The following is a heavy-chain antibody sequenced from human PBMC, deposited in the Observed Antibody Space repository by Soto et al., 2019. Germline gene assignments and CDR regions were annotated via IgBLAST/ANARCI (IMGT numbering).Heavy chain of an antibody. CDR3: AREGVRPYNWFDP. Sequence: QVQLVQSGAEVKKPGSSVKVSCKASGGTFSSYAISWVRQAPGQGLEWMGGIIPIFGTANYAQKFQGRVTITADESTSTGYMEVSSLRSEDTAVYYCAREGVRPYNWFDPWGQGTLVTVSS. CDR2: IIPIFGTA. V-gene: IGHV1-69*01. J-gene: IGHJ5*02. CDR1: GGTFSSYA. D-gene: IGHD1-1*01.